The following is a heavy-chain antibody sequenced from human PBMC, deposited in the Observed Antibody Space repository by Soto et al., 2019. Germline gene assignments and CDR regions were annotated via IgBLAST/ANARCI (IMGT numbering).Heavy chain of an antibody. D-gene: IGHD3-9*01. CDR3: ARERGYDILTSYYYYYMDV. Sequence: ASVKVSCKASGYTFTSYAMHWVRQAPGQRLEWMGWINAGNGNTKYSQKFQGRVTITRDTSASTAYMELSSLRSEDTAVYYCARERGYDILTSYYYYYMDVWGKGTTVTVSS. CDR2: INAGNGNT. CDR1: GYTFTSYA. V-gene: IGHV1-3*01. J-gene: IGHJ6*03.